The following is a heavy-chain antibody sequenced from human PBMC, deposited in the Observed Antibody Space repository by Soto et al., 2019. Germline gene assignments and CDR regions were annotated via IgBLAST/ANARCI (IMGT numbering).Heavy chain of an antibody. J-gene: IGHJ6*02. CDR2: ISAYNGNT. D-gene: IGHD2-15*01. CDR3: ARVEDCSGGSCYLFYYYYYGMDV. Sequence: SVKVSSKAPRYGLTSNGLWWLQQANGQGLEWMGWISAYNGNTNYAQKLQGRVTMTTDTSTSTAYMELRSLRSGDTAVYYCARVEDCSGGSCYLFYYYYYGMDVWGQGTTVTVSS. V-gene: IGHV1-18*01. CDR1: RYGLTSNG.